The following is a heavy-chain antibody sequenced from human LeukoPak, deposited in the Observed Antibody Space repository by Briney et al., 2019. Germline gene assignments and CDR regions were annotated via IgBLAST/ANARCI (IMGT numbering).Heavy chain of an antibody. Sequence: SETLSLTCTVSGYSISSGYYWGWIRQPPGKGLEWIGSIYHSGYTYYNPSLKSRVTISVDTSKNQFSLKLSSVTAADTAVYYCARDGRDGYNYSSDYWGQGTLVTVSS. CDR2: IYHSGYT. CDR1: GYSISSGYY. D-gene: IGHD5-24*01. J-gene: IGHJ4*02. V-gene: IGHV4-38-2*02. CDR3: ARDGRDGYNYSSDY.